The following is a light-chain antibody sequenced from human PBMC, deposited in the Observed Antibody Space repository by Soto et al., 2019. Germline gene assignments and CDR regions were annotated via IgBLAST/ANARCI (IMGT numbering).Light chain of an antibody. CDR3: QQYGSSGT. CDR1: QTISRY. CDR2: GAS. Sequence: IVLTQSPGTLSLSPGERVTLSCRASQTISRYLAWYQQKPGQAPRLLIYGASSRATGIPDRFSGSGSGTDFTLTISRLEPEDFAVSYCQQYGSSGTFGQGTKVDIK. J-gene: IGKJ1*01. V-gene: IGKV3-20*01.